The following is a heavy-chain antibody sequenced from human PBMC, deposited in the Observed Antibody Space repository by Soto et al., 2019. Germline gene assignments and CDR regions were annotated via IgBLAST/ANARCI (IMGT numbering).Heavy chain of an antibody. Sequence: ASVKVSCKASGYPFTSYYMHWVRQAPGQGLEWMGIINPSGGSTSYAQKFQGRVTMTRDTSTSTVYMELSSLRSEDTAVYYCARDFYYDSSGYYFDYWGQGTLVTVSS. CDR1: GYPFTSYY. CDR2: INPSGGST. J-gene: IGHJ4*02. D-gene: IGHD3-22*01. V-gene: IGHV1-46*01. CDR3: ARDFYYDSSGYYFDY.